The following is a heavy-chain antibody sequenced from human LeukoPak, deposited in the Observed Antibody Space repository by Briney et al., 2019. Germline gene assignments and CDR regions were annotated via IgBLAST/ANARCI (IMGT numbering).Heavy chain of an antibody. V-gene: IGHV5-51*01. D-gene: IGHD6-13*01. CDR2: ISPGDSDT. CDR3: ASQVRSSSWYYAY. CDR1: GYSFNSYW. Sequence: GESLKISCKGSGYSFNSYWIGWVRQMPGKGLEWMGIISPGDSDTRYSPSFQGQVTISADKSISTAYLQWSSLKASDTAIYYCASQVRSSSWYYAYWGQGTLVTVSS. J-gene: IGHJ4*02.